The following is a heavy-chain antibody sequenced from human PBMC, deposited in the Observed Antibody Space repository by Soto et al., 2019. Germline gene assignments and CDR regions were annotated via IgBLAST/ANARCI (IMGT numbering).Heavy chain of an antibody. CDR2: IIPIFGTA. CDR3: ARDGDYYDSSGFPDWFDP. J-gene: IGHJ5*02. Sequence: SLKVSCKASGGTFSSYAISWVRQAPGQGLEWMGGIIPIFGTANYAQKFQGRVTITADESTSTAYMELSSLRSEDTAVYYCARDGDYYDSSGFPDWFDPWGQGTLVTVSS. D-gene: IGHD3-22*01. V-gene: IGHV1-69*13. CDR1: GGTFSSYA.